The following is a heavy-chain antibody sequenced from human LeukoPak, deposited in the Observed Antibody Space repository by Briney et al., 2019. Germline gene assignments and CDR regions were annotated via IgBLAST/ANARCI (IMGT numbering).Heavy chain of an antibody. D-gene: IGHD2-21*02. CDR1: GDSISISSYY. V-gene: IGHV4-61*01. CDR2: IYYSGST. J-gene: IGHJ4*02. CDR3: ARGAYCGGDCYSPFDY. Sequence: SETLSLTCTVSGDSISISSYYWSWIRQPPGKGLEWIGYIYYSGSTNYNPSLKSRVTISVDTSKNQFSLKLSSVTAADTAVYYCARGAYCGGDCYSPFDYWGQGTLVTVSS.